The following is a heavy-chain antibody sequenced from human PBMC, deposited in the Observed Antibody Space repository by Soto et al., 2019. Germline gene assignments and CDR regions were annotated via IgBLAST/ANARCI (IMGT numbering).Heavy chain of an antibody. CDR3: ASLYSGSYYGVRYYYGMDV. D-gene: IGHD1-26*01. J-gene: IGHJ6*02. V-gene: IGHV5-10-1*01. Sequence: PGESLKISCKGSGYSFTSYWISWVRQMPGKGLEWMGRIDPSDSYTNYSPSFQGHVTISADKSISTAYLQWSSLKASDTAMYYCASLYSGSYYGVRYYYGMDVWGQGTTVTVSS. CDR1: GYSFTSYW. CDR2: IDPSDSYT.